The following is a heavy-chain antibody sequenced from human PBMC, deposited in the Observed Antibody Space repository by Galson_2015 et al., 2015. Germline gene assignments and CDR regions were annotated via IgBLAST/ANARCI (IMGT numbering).Heavy chain of an antibody. CDR3: ARDPITMVREVYYDY. CDR1: GFTFSSYW. J-gene: IGHJ4*02. D-gene: IGHD3-10*01. Sequence: SLRLSCAASGFTFSSYWMSWVRQAPGKGLEWVANIKQDGSEKYYVDSVKGRFTISRDNAKNSLYLQMNSLRAEDTAVYYCARDPITMVREVYYDYWGQGTLVTVSS. CDR2: IKQDGSEK. V-gene: IGHV3-7*01.